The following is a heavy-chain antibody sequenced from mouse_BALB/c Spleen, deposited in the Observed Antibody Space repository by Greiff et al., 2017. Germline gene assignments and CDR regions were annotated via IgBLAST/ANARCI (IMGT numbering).Heavy chain of an antibody. Sequence: VQLQQSGAELVRPGTSVKVSCKASGYAFTNYLIEWVKQRPGQGLEWIGVINPGSGGTNYNEKFKGKATLTADKSSSTAYMQLSSLTSDDSAVYFCARRTGVWFAYWGQGTLVTVSA. CDR2: INPGSGGT. D-gene: IGHD4-1*01. CDR3: ARRTGVWFAY. J-gene: IGHJ3*01. CDR1: GYAFTNYL. V-gene: IGHV1-54*01.